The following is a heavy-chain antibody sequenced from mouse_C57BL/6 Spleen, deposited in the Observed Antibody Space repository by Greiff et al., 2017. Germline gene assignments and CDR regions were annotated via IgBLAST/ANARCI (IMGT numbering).Heavy chain of an antibody. V-gene: IGHV1-82*01. CDR1: GYAFSSSW. Sequence: VQLQQSGPELVKPGDSVKISCKASGYAFSSSWMHWVKQRPGKGLEWIGRIYPGDGDTNYKGKFKGKATLTADKSSSTAYLQLSSLTSEDSAVYFCAGDCDYYGYAMDYWGQGTSVTVSS. J-gene: IGHJ4*01. CDR2: IYPGDGDT. CDR3: AGDCDYYGYAMDY. D-gene: IGHD1-1*01.